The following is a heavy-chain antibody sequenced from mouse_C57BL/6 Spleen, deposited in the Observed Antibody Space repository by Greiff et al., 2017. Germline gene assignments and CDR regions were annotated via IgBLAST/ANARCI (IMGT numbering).Heavy chain of an antibody. CDR2: INYDGSST. CDR1: GFTFSDYY. Sequence: EVQLVESEGGLVQPGSSMKLSCTASGFTFSDYYLAWFRQVPEKGLEWVANINYDGSSTYYLDSLKSRFIISRDNAKNILYLQMSSLKSEDTATYYCAREEGYYGNYYFDYWGQGTTLTVSS. CDR3: AREEGYYGNYYFDY. V-gene: IGHV5-16*01. J-gene: IGHJ2*01. D-gene: IGHD2-1*01.